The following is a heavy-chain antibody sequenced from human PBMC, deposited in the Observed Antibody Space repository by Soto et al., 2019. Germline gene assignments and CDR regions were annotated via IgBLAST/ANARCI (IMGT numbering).Heavy chain of an antibody. V-gene: IGHV3-23*01. J-gene: IGHJ4*02. CDR1: GFTFSSYA. CDR2: ISGSGGST. Sequence: GGSLRLSCAASGFTFSSYAMSWVRQAPGKGLEWVSVISGSGGSTHYADSVKGRSTISRDNSKNTLHLQVNSLRGEDTAVYYCAKEADISGYHPHSWGQGTQVTAS. CDR3: AKEADISGYHPHS. D-gene: IGHD3-22*01.